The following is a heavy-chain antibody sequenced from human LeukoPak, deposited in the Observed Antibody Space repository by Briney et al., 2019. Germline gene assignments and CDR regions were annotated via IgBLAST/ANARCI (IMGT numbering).Heavy chain of an antibody. CDR1: GFTFDDYA. D-gene: IGHD2-2*01. V-gene: IGHV3-9*01. CDR3: AKVPCSRTSCYEYYFEY. CDR2: ISWNSASI. Sequence: PGGSLRLSCAASGFTFDDYAMHWVRQGPGKGLEWVSGISWNSASIGYADSVKGRFTISRDNAKNSLNLQMNSLRAEDTAMYYCAKVPCSRTSCYEYYFEYWGQGTLVTVSS. J-gene: IGHJ4*02.